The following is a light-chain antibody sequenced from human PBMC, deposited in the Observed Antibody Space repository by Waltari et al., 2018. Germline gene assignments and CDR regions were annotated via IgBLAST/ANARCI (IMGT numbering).Light chain of an antibody. CDR3: QQYFSTPPVT. Sequence: DIVMTQSPDSLVVSLGERATINCKSSQSVLYSSNNKNYLAWYQQKSGQPPKLLIYWASTRESGVPDRFSGSGSGTDFTLTISSLQAEDVAVYYCQQYFSTPPVTFGGGTKVEIK. J-gene: IGKJ4*01. CDR1: QSVLYSSNNKNY. V-gene: IGKV4-1*01. CDR2: WAS.